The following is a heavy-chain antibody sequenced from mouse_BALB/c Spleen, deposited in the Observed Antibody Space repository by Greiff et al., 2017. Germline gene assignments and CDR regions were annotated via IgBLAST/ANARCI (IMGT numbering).Heavy chain of an antibody. CDR2: INPSNGGT. CDR3: TRSLLGYAMDY. Sequence: VQLQQSGAELVKPGASVKLSCKASGYTFTSYYMYWVKQRPGQGLEWIGEINPSNGGTNFNEKFKSKATLTVDKSSSTAYMQLSSLTSEDSAVYYCTRSLLGYAMDYWGQGTSVTVSS. D-gene: IGHD2-12*01. J-gene: IGHJ4*01. CDR1: GYTFTSYY. V-gene: IGHV1S81*02.